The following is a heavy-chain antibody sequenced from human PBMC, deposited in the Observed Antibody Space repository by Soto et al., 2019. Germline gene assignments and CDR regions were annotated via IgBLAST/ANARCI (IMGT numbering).Heavy chain of an antibody. CDR3: ARNEGGYCSSTSCYGFDY. V-gene: IGHV3-30-3*01. Sequence: GGSLRLSCAASGFTFSIYAMHWVRQAPGKGLEWVAVISYDGSNKYYADSVKGRFTISRDNSKNTLYLQMNSLRAEDTAVYYCARNEGGYCSSTSCYGFDYWGQGTLVTVSS. D-gene: IGHD2-2*01. CDR1: GFTFSIYA. CDR2: ISYDGSNK. J-gene: IGHJ4*02.